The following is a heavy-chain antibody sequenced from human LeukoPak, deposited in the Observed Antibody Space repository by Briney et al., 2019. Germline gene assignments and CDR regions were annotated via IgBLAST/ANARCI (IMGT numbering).Heavy chain of an antibody. CDR3: AKVAYVFWSGYSTPYYFDY. D-gene: IGHD3-3*01. J-gene: IGHJ4*02. CDR1: ELTFSSYN. Sequence: GGSLRLSCAASELTFSSYNMYWVRQAPGKGLEWVAVISSDGSNKYYADSVKGRFTISRDNSKDTLYLQMNSLRTEDTAVYYCAKVAYVFWSGYSTPYYFDYWGQGTLVTVSS. CDR2: ISSDGSNK. V-gene: IGHV3-30-3*01.